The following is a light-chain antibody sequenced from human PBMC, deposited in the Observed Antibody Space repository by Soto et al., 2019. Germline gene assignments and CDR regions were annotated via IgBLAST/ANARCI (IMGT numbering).Light chain of an antibody. V-gene: IGKV1-5*03. J-gene: IGKJ4*01. CDR1: QSISSW. CDR3: QQLRSYPST. CDR2: KAS. Sequence: DIQMTQSPSTLSASVGDRVTITCRASQSISSWLAWYQQKPGKAPKLLIYKASSLESGVPSRFSGSGFGTDFTLTISSLQAEDFASYYCQQLRSYPSTFGGGTKVDI.